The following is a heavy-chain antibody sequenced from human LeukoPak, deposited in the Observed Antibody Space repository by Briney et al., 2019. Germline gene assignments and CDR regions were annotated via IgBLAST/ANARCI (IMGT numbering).Heavy chain of an antibody. Sequence: SETLSLACTVSGGSISSYYWSWIRQPPGKGLEWIGYIYYSGSTNYNPSLKSRVTISVDTSKNQFSLKLSSVTAADTAVYYCASSSMTTVSGDLDYWGQGTLVTVSS. CDR1: GGSISSYY. D-gene: IGHD4-17*01. CDR3: ASSSMTTVSGDLDY. CDR2: IYYSGST. J-gene: IGHJ4*02. V-gene: IGHV4-59*01.